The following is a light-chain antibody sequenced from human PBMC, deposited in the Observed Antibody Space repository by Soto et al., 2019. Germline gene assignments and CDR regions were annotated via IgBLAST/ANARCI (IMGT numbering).Light chain of an antibody. V-gene: IGLV2-23*01. J-gene: IGLJ1*01. Sequence: QSALTQPASGSGSPGQSITISCTGTSSDVGSYNLVSWYQQHPGKAPRLMIYEDSKRPSGVSDRFSGSKSGNTASLTISGLQAEDEADYYCCSYAGSSTLYVFGTGTNVTVL. CDR2: EDS. CDR3: CSYAGSSTLYV. CDR1: SSDVGSYNL.